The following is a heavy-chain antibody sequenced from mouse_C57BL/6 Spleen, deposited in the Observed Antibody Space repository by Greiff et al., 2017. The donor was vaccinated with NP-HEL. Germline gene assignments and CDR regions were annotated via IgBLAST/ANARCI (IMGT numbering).Heavy chain of an antibody. CDR1: GYTFTDHT. D-gene: IGHD2-4*01. V-gene: IGHV1-78*01. Sequence: QVQLQQSDAELVKPGASVKISCKVSGYTFTDHTIHWMKQRPEQGLEWIGYIYPRDGSTKYNEKFKGKATLTADKSSSTAYMQLNSLTSEDAAVYFCARASFYDYDDWYFDVWGTGTTVTVSS. J-gene: IGHJ1*03. CDR2: IYPRDGST. CDR3: ARASFYDYDDWYFDV.